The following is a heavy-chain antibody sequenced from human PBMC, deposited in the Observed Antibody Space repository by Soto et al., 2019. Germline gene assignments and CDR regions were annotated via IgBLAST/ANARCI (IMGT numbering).Heavy chain of an antibody. V-gene: IGHV4-34*01. CDR2: INHSGRV. D-gene: IGHD3-22*01. CDR3: STRAHDTNVYYRVKP. J-gene: IGHJ5*01. Sequence: PSETLSLTXAVYGGSFSGHCWTWIRQSPGKGLEWIGDINHSGRVNYSPSLKSRVTISLDTSKNQFALTLSAVTAADTAMYYCSTRAHDTNVYYRVKPWGEGILV. CDR1: GGSFSGHC.